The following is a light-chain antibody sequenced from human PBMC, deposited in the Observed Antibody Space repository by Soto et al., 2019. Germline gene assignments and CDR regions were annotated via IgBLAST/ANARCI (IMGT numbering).Light chain of an antibody. CDR1: QSVSSN. CDR3: QQYNSWPLT. J-gene: IGKJ4*01. V-gene: IGKV3D-15*01. CDR2: DIS. Sequence: ETVMTQSPATLSVSPGERATLSCRASQSVSSNLAWYQQKPGQPPRLLIYDISTRATGIPTRFSGSGSGTEFTLTISSLQSEDFAVYYCQQYNSWPLTFXGGTKVDIK.